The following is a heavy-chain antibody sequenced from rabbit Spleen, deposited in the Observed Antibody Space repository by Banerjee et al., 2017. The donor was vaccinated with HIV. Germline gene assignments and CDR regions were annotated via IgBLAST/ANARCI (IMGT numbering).Heavy chain of an antibody. CDR3: ARDLVGVIGWNFNL. D-gene: IGHD1-1*01. J-gene: IGHJ4*01. CDR1: GFSFSSSYW. V-gene: IGHV1S40*01. Sequence: QSLEESGGDLVKPEGSLTLTCTASGFSFSSSYWMCWVRQAPGKGLEWIGCIYGGSGTSTYYASWAKGRFTISKASSTAVTLQMTSLTAADTATCFCARDLVGVIGWNFNLWGQGTLVTVS. CDR2: IYGGSGTST.